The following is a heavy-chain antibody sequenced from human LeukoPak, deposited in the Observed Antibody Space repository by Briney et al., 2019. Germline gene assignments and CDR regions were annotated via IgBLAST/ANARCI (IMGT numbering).Heavy chain of an antibody. D-gene: IGHD3-10*02. Sequence: GGSLRLSCAASGFTFSSYEMNWVRQAPGKGLERVSYISSSGSTIYYADSVKGRFTISRDNAKNSLYLQMNSRRGEDTAVYYCAELAITMIGGVWGKGTTVTISS. V-gene: IGHV3-48*03. CDR1: GFTFSSYE. CDR3: AELAITMIGGV. CDR2: ISSSGSTI. J-gene: IGHJ6*04.